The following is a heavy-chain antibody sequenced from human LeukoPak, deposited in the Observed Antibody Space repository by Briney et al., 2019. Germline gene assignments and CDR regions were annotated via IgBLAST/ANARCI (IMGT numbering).Heavy chain of an antibody. Sequence: GGSLRLSCAASGFTFSSYEMNWVRQAPGKGLEWVSYISSSGSTIYYADSVKGRFTISRDNAKNSLYLQMNSLRAEDAAVYYCARKRGYFYYMDVWGKGTSVTVSS. V-gene: IGHV3-48*03. J-gene: IGHJ6*03. CDR3: ARKRGYFYYMDV. CDR1: GFTFSSYE. CDR2: ISSSGSTI.